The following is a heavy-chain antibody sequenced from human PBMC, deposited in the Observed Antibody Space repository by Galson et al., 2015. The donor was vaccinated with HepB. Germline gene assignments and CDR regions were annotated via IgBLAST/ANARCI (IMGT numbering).Heavy chain of an antibody. J-gene: IGHJ4*02. Sequence: TLSLTCTVSGGSISSGSYYWSWTRQPAGKGLEWIGRIYTSGSTNYNPSLKSRVTMPVDTSKNQFSLKLSSVTAADTAVYYCARLWVRGSYYFDYWGQGTLVTVSS. V-gene: IGHV4-61*02. CDR3: ARLWVRGSYYFDY. CDR1: GGSISSGSYY. CDR2: IYTSGST. D-gene: IGHD3-10*01.